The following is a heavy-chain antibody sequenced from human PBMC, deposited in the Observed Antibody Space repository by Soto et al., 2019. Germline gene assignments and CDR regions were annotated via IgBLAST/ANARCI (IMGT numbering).Heavy chain of an antibody. Sequence: PVGSLGLSCAFSGFTFSSCSMNWVRQAPGKGLEWVSFISGSGDTKYYADSVKGRFTISRDNAKNSLYLQMSSPRDEDTAVYYCAKYCSSDVCFDYWGQGTLVTVSS. CDR1: GFTFSSCS. D-gene: IGHD2-8*01. J-gene: IGHJ4*02. V-gene: IGHV3-48*02. CDR2: ISGSGDTK. CDR3: AKYCSSDVCFDY.